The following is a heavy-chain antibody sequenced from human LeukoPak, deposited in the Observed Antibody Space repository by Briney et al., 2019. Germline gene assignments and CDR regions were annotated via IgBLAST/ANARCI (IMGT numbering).Heavy chain of an antibody. J-gene: IGHJ4*02. CDR1: GGSFSGYY. CDR2: INHSGST. D-gene: IGHD5-24*01. V-gene: IGHV4-34*01. Sequence: SETLSLTCAVYGGSFSGYYWSWIRQPPGKGLEWIGEINHSGSTNYNPSLKSRVTISVDTSKNQFSLKLSSVTAADTAVYYCARDEMAAFKFDYWGQGTLVTVSS. CDR3: ARDEMAAFKFDY.